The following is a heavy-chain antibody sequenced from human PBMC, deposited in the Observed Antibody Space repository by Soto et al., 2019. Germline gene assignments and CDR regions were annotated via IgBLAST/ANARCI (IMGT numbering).Heavy chain of an antibody. CDR3: AKLAVTKGGPFDS. V-gene: IGHV3-64D*06. CDR1: GFTFSSSA. Sequence: QTGGSLRLSCSASGFTFSSSAMHWVRQAPGKGLEYVSAINSNGGTTYYADSVKGRFTISRDNSKNTLYLQMSSLRPEDTAVYYCAKLAVTKGGPFDSWGQGPLVTVSS. J-gene: IGHJ4*02. D-gene: IGHD4-17*01. CDR2: INSNGGTT.